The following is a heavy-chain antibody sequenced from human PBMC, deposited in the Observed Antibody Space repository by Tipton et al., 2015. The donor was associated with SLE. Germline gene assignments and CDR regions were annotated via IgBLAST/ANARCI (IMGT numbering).Heavy chain of an antibody. J-gene: IGHJ5*02. CDR3: ARAGGGDSNWFDP. CDR1: GFTFSSYA. CDR2: IRGDGSAT. D-gene: IGHD2-21*01. V-gene: IGHV3-23*01. Sequence: SLRLSCAASGFTFSSYAMSWVRPAPGKGLEWVSAIRGDGSATFYADSVKGRFTISRDNSKDTLYLQMNSLRAADTAVYYCARAGGGDSNWFDPWGQGTLVTVSS.